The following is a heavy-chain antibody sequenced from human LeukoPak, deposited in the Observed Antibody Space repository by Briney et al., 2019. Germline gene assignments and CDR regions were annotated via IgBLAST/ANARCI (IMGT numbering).Heavy chain of an antibody. Sequence: PSETLSLTCTVSGGSISTYCWSWVRQPPGKGLEWVGYIYYSGSTYYNPSLKSRVTISGDTSKNQFSLKLSSVTAADTAVYYCARDGRQQLVYDIWGQGTMVTVSS. D-gene: IGHD6-13*01. J-gene: IGHJ3*02. CDR3: ARDGRQQLVYDI. CDR1: GGSISTYC. V-gene: IGHV4-59*01. CDR2: IYYSGST.